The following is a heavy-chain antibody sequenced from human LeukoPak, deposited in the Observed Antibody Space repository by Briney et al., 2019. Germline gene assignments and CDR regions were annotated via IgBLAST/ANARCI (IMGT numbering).Heavy chain of an antibody. D-gene: IGHD3-3*01. Sequence: PSETLSLTCTVSGGSINNYYWSWIRQPAGKGLEWIGRIYTSGSTNYNPSLKSRVTMSVDTSKNQFSLKLSSVTAADTAVYYCARGLNYDFWSGYLFDYWGQGTLVTVSS. CDR2: IYTSGST. CDR1: GGSINNYY. J-gene: IGHJ4*02. V-gene: IGHV4-4*07. CDR3: ARGLNYDFWSGYLFDY.